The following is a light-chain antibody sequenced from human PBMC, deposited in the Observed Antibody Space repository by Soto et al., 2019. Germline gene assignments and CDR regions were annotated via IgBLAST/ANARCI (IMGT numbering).Light chain of an antibody. Sequence: DIQMTQSPSSLSASVGDRVTITCRASQSISSYLTWYQQKPGKAPKLLIYAASSLRRGVPSRFSGSGSGTDFTHTISSLQPEDFATYYCQQSYSTPFTFGPGTKVDIK. CDR2: AAS. CDR3: QQSYSTPFT. CDR1: QSISSY. J-gene: IGKJ3*01. V-gene: IGKV1-39*01.